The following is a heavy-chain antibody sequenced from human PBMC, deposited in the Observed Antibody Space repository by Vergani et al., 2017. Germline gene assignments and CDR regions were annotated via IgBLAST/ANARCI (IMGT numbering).Heavy chain of an antibody. CDR3: AREVGTEGFDY. Sequence: QVQLQESGPGLVKPSQTLSLTCTVSGDSISRGRYYWNWIRQHPGKGLEWIGYIYYSGSTNYNSSLKSRVSMSVDTSKNQFSLRLSSVTAADTAVYYCAREVGTEGFDYWGQGTLVTVSS. V-gene: IGHV4-31*03. D-gene: IGHD2-21*02. CDR1: GDSISRGRYY. J-gene: IGHJ4*02. CDR2: IYYSGST.